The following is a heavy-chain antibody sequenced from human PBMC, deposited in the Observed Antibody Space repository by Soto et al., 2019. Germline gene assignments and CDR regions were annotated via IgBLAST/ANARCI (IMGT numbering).Heavy chain of an antibody. D-gene: IGHD7-27*01. CDR1: GFTFSDYY. J-gene: IGHJ3*02. V-gene: IGHV3-11*06. CDR3: ASSCAPDSSVNWGPRCGAFDI. CDR2: ISSSSSYT. Sequence: AGGALRLCCAASGFTFSDYYMSWIRQAPGKGLEWVSYISSSSSYTNYADSVKGRFTISRDNAKNSLYLQMNSLRAEDTAVYYCASSCAPDSSVNWGPRCGAFDIWGQGTMVTVSS.